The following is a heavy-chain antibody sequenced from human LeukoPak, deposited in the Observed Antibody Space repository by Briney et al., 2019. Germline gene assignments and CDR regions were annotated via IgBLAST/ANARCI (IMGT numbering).Heavy chain of an antibody. CDR1: GFTFGTHT. CDR3: SRDRFYVWFDP. V-gene: IGHV3-49*03. Sequence: PGRSLSLSCTTSGFTFGTHTMHWFRQAPGKGLQWIGFIRSSGTTQYAASVKGRFTTSRDNSKSIAYLQINSLKTEETAVYYCSRDRFYVWFDPWGQGTLVTVSS. J-gene: IGHJ5*02. D-gene: IGHD3-16*01. CDR2: IRSSGTT.